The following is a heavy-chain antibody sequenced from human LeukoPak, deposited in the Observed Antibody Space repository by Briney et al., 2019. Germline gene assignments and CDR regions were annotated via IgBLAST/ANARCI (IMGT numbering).Heavy chain of an antibody. J-gene: IGHJ4*02. CDR2: IIPIFGTA. V-gene: IGHV1-69*06. Sequence: ASVTVSCKASGGTFSSYAISWVRQAPGQGLEWMGGIIPIFGTANYAQKFQGRVTITADKSTSTAYMELSSLRSEDTAVYYCASGHDYGDYWGQGTLVTVSS. CDR3: ASGHDYGDY. CDR1: GGTFSSYA.